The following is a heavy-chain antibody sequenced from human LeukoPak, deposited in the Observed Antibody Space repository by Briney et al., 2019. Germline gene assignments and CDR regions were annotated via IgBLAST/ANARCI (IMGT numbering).Heavy chain of an antibody. D-gene: IGHD4-17*01. CDR1: GFTFSSYA. V-gene: IGHV3-21*06. CDR3: ARDTRQTSVTNFDS. J-gene: IGHJ4*02. CDR2: ISSGGNYK. Sequence: PGESLRLSCATSGFTFSSYAMDWVRQAPGKGLEWVSSISSGGNYKYYGDSVRGRFTISRDDAKNSLYLEMNSLRAEDTAVYYCARDTRQTSVTNFDSWGQGTLVIVSS.